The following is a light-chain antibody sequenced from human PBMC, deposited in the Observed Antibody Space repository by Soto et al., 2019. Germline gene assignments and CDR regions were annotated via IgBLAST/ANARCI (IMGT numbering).Light chain of an antibody. Sequence: QSALTQPASVSGSPGQSITISCTGASSDVGSYDLVSWYQQHPGRAPKLMIYEVSQRPSGVSDRFSGSKSGNTASLTISGLLAEDEADYYCCSYAGSNTAVFGGGTQLTVL. V-gene: IGLV2-23*02. CDR2: EVS. CDR3: CSYAGSNTAV. CDR1: SSDVGSYDL. J-gene: IGLJ7*01.